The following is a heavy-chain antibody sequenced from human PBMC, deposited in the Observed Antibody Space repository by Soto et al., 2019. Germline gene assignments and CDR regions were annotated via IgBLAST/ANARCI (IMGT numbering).Heavy chain of an antibody. CDR2: ISTTSTFT. Sequence: GGSLRLSCAASGFTFSESFMSWIRQAPGKGLEWVSSISTTSTFTDYAASLKGRVTVSRDNSRNALFLQLDSLRDEDTAVYFCARGAVSRQHFYYGFDVWGQGTTVTVSS. CDR1: GFTFSESF. CDR3: ARGAVSRQHFYYGFDV. V-gene: IGHV3-11*06. J-gene: IGHJ6*02. D-gene: IGHD4-17*01.